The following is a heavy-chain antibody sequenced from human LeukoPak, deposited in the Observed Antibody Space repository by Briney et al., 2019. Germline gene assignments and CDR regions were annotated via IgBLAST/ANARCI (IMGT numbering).Heavy chain of an antibody. J-gene: IGHJ6*02. D-gene: IGHD3-9*01. Sequence: ETLSLTCAVYGGSFSGYYWSWIRQPPGKGLEWVANIKQDGSEKYYVESVKGRFTISRDNAKNSVSLQMQSLRDEDTAIYYCARDLVYLRRDYHFYGMDVWGHGTTVTVSS. V-gene: IGHV3-7*01. CDR1: GGSFSGYY. CDR2: IKQDGSEK. CDR3: ARDLVYLRRDYHFYGMDV.